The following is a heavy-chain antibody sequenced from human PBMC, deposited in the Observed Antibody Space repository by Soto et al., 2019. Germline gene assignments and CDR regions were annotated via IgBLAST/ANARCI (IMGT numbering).Heavy chain of an antibody. V-gene: IGHV3-30-3*01. J-gene: IGHJ6*02. CDR1: GFTFSSYA. CDR2: ISYDGSNK. Sequence: QVQLVESGGGVVQPGRSLRLSCAASGFTFSSYAMHWVRQAPGKGLEWVAVISYDGSNKYYADSVKGRFTISRDNSKNPLYLQMNSQRAEDTAVYYCAREGYSNYAYYCYGMDVWGQGTTVTVSS. CDR3: AREGYSNYAYYCYGMDV. D-gene: IGHD4-4*01.